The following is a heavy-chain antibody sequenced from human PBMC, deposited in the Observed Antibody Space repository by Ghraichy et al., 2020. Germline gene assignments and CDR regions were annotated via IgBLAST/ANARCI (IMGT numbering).Heavy chain of an antibody. CDR1: GFTVSRNY. V-gene: IGHV3-66*01. Sequence: GGSLRLSCAASGFTVSRNYMMWVRQAPGKGLEWVSVIYSDGSTYYADSVKGRFTISRDNSKNTLYLQMNSLRAEDTAVYYCTRAGGISAAGTIDSWGQGTLVTVSS. CDR2: IYSDGST. D-gene: IGHD6-13*01. CDR3: TRAGGISAAGTIDS. J-gene: IGHJ4*02.